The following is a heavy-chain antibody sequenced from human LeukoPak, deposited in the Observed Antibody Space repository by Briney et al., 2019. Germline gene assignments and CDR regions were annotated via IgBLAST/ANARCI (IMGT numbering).Heavy chain of an antibody. CDR2: IYPGDSDT. CDR1: GYSFTSYW. V-gene: IGHV5-51*01. Sequence: KHGESLKISCKGSGYSFTSYWIGCVRQMPGKGVEWMAIIYPGDSDTRYSPSFQGQVTISADKSISTAYLQWSRLKTLNTAMYYCARYPEVYSSGWYIGYWGQGTLVTVSS. D-gene: IGHD6-19*01. J-gene: IGHJ4*02. CDR3: ARYPEVYSSGWYIGY.